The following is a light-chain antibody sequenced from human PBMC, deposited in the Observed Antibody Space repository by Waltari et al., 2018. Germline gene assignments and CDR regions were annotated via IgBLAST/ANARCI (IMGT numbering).Light chain of an antibody. J-gene: IGLJ2*01. CDR1: GSNLGAGYA. Sequence: QSVLTQPPSVSGAPGQRVYISCTGSGSNLGAGYAVPWYQPHPVKAPKLLIYGTSTRPPGVPDRFFGSQSGTSASLAITALQAEDEAEYYCQSYDTSLSVVFGGGTKLTVL. CDR2: GTS. V-gene: IGLV1-40*01. CDR3: QSYDTSLSVV.